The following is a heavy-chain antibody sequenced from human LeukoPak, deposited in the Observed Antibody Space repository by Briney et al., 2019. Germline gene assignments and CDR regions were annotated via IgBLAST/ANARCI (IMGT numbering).Heavy chain of an antibody. V-gene: IGHV4-59*11. J-gene: IGHJ3*02. CDR3: ARDLVTVTKGFDI. CDR1: GHSFSRHY. Sequence: SEPLSLTCAVSGHSFSRHYWTWIRQPPGRGLEWIGYISYIGTTNYHPSLKRRVPSSIEPPKNQFSLKLSSVTTADTAVYYCARDLVTVTKGFDIWGLGTMVSVSS. D-gene: IGHD4-17*01. CDR2: ISYIGTT.